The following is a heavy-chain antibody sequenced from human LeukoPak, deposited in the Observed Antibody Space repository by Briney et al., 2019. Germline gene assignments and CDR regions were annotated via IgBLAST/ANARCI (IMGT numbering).Heavy chain of an antibody. J-gene: IGHJ4*02. CDR1: GFTFSSYG. Sequence: GGSLRLSCAASGFTFSSYGMHWVRQAPGKGLEWVAVIWYDGSNKYYADSVKGRFTISRDNSKNTLYLQMNSLRAEDTAVYYCAKAYIVGATPGIFDYWGQGTLVTVSS. CDR3: AKAYIVGATPGIFDY. D-gene: IGHD1-26*01. CDR2: IWYDGSNK. V-gene: IGHV3-33*06.